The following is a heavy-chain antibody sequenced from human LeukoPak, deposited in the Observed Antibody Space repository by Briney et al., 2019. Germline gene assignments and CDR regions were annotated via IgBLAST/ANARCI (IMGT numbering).Heavy chain of an antibody. CDR2: IYTSGST. V-gene: IGHV4-4*07. CDR3: ARVGGATVTTSYYYMDV. D-gene: IGHD4-11*01. Sequence: SETLSLTCTVSGGSISSYYWSWIRQPPGKGLEWIGRIYTSGSTNYDPSLKSRVTMSVDTSKNQFSLKLSSVTAADTAVYYCARVGGATVTTSYYYMDVWGKGTTVTVSS. J-gene: IGHJ6*03. CDR1: GGSISSYY.